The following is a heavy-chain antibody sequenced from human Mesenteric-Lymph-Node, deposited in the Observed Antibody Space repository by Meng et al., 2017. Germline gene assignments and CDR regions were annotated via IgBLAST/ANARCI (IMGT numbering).Heavy chain of an antibody. J-gene: IGHJ4*02. V-gene: IGHV4-34*02. Sequence: VQSPEGGAGLLKPSETLSPTSAVYGGSFSGYSCSWIRQPPGKGLEWIGEINHSGSTNYNPSLKSRVTISVDTSKNQFSLKLSSVTAADTAVYYCARVALPVTTRRNYFDYWGQGTLVTVSS. CDR3: ARVALPVTTRRNYFDY. CDR1: GGSFSGYS. D-gene: IGHD4-17*01. CDR2: INHSGST.